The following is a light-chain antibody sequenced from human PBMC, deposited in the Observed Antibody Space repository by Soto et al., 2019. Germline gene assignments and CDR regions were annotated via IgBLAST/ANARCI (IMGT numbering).Light chain of an antibody. Sequence: DVVMTQTPLSLSVAPGQPASISCKSSQSLVFSDGNNYLSWFQQRPGQSPRRLIYKASNRDSGVPDRFNGSGSGTDFTLKISRVEVEDVGVYYCMQGKYWPPITFGQGTRLEIK. CDR2: KAS. CDR1: QSLVFSDGNNY. V-gene: IGKV2-30*01. CDR3: MQGKYWPPIT. J-gene: IGKJ5*01.